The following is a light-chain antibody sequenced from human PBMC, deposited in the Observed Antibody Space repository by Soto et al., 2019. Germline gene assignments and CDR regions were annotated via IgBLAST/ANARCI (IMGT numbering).Light chain of an antibody. J-gene: IGKJ2*01. Sequence: EILLTQSPATLSVSPGERVTLSCLASETLISFLAWYQQKPGQAPRLLIYGASTRATGVPARFSGSGSATDFSLTISSLQSEDFAVYYCQSYNDRPFAVGQGNTLAI. V-gene: IGKV3-15*01. CDR2: GAS. CDR1: ETLISF. CDR3: QSYNDRPFA.